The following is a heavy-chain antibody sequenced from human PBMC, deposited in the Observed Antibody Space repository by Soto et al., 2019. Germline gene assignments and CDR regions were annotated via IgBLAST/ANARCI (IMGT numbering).Heavy chain of an antibody. J-gene: IGHJ6*02. CDR3: ARDPSLYSSRFDGYYYGMDV. CDR1: GGTFSSYA. D-gene: IGHD6-13*01. V-gene: IGHV1-69*01. Sequence: QVQLVQSGAEVKKPGSSVKVSCKASGGTFSSYAISWVRQAPGQGLEWMGGIIPIFGTANYAQKFQGRVTITADESTSTAYMELSGLRSEDTAVYYCARDPSLYSSRFDGYYYGMDVWGQGTTVTVSS. CDR2: IIPIFGTA.